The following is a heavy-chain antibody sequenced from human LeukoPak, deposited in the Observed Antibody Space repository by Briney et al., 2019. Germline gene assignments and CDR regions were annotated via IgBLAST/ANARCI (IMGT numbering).Heavy chain of an antibody. J-gene: IGHJ3*01. D-gene: IGHD2/OR15-2a*01. Sequence: GGSLRLSCAASGFTFSTYGIHWVRPAPNKGLEWVTFIGYDGSSKYYADSVKGRFAISRDNSTHTLYLQMSSLRGEDTAVYYCATMTTSGAFDVWGQGTMVTVSS. V-gene: IGHV3-30*02. CDR2: IGYDGSSK. CDR3: ATMTTSGAFDV. CDR1: GFTFSTYG.